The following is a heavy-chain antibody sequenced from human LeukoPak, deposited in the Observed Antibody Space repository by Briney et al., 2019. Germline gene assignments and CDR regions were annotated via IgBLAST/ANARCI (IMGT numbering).Heavy chain of an antibody. CDR2: ISSSSSSYI. J-gene: IGHJ4*02. CDR3: ARSPTGYSSGWYWAGGSYYFDY. D-gene: IGHD6-19*01. Sequence: PGGSLRLSCAASGFTFSSYSMNWVRQAPGKGLEWVTSISSSSSSYIYYADSVKGRFTISRDNAKNSLYLQMNSLRAEDTAVYYCARSPTGYSSGWYWAGGSYYFDYWGQGTLVTVSS. V-gene: IGHV3-21*01. CDR1: GFTFSSYS.